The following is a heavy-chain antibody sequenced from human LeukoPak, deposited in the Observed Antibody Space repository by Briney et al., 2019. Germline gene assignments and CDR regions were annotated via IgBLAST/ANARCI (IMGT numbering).Heavy chain of an antibody. D-gene: IGHD3-9*01. CDR3: ARAWAKYPYYDILTGYYNFRGIHLGY. CDR1: GYTFTGYY. Sequence: GASVKVSCKASGYTFTGYYMHCVRQAPGQGLEWMGWINPNSGGTNYAQKFQGRVTMTRDTSISTAYMELSRLRSDDTAVYYCARAWAKYPYYDILTGYYNFRGIHLGYWGQGALVTVSS. J-gene: IGHJ4*02. V-gene: IGHV1-2*02. CDR2: INPNSGGT.